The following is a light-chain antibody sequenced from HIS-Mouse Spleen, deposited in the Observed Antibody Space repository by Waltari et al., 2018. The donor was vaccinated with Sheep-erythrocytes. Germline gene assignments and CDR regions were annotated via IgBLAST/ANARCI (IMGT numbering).Light chain of an antibody. CDR2: KAS. CDR1: QSISSW. CDR3: QQYNSYSPMYT. J-gene: IGKJ2*01. Sequence: DIQMTQSPSTLSASVGDRVTITCLASQSISSWLAWYQHKPWKAPKLLIYKASSLESGVPSRFSGSGSGTEFTLTISSLQPDDFATYYCQQYNSYSPMYTFGQGTKLEIK. V-gene: IGKV1-5*03.